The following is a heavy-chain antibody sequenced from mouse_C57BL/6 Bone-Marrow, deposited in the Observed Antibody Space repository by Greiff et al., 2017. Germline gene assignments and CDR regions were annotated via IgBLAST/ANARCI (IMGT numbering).Heavy chain of an antibody. V-gene: IGHV1-26*01. D-gene: IGHD2-10*02. Sequence: VQLQQSGPELVKPGASVKISCKASGYTFTDYYMNWVKQSHRKSLEWIGDINPNNGGTSYNQKFKGKATLTVDKSSSTAYMELRSLTSEDSAVYYCALDYWYFDVWGTGTTVTVSS. J-gene: IGHJ1*03. CDR2: INPNNGGT. CDR3: ALDYWYFDV. CDR1: GYTFTDYY.